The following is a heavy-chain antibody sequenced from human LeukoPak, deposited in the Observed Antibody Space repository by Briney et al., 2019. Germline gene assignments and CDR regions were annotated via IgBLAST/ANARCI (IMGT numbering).Heavy chain of an antibody. CDR1: GGSISSSSYY. CDR3: ARGRGMTTIDY. J-gene: IGHJ4*02. Sequence: SETLSLTCTVSGGSISSSSYYWGWIRQPPGKGLEWIGSIYYSGSTYYNPSLKSRVTISVDTSKNRFSLKLSSVTAADTAVYYCARGRGMTTIDYWGQGTLVTVSS. D-gene: IGHD4-17*01. CDR2: IYYSGST. V-gene: IGHV4-39*01.